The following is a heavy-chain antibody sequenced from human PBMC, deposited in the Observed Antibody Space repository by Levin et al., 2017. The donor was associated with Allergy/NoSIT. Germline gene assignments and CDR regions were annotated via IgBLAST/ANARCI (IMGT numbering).Heavy chain of an antibody. CDR3: ARIHKYCGNSDGFDM. J-gene: IGHJ3*02. CDR1: GYNFTTYW. CDR2: IYPSDSDT. V-gene: IGHV5-51*01. Sequence: GESLKISCKGFGYNFTTYWIGWVRQKPGKGLQCMGFIYPSDSDTRYSPSFQGQVTISVDKSISTASLQWTSLKASDTAMYYCARIHKYCGNSDGFDMWGQGTMVTVSS. D-gene: IGHD2-8*02.